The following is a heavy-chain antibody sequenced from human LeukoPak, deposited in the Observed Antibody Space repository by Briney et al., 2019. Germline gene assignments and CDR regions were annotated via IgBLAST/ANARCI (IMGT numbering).Heavy chain of an antibody. CDR3: ARGTYNWNNGDYHNYGIDV. V-gene: IGHV4-31*03. CDR2: IYYSGST. D-gene: IGHD1/OR15-1a*01. CDR1: GGSISSGGYY. J-gene: IGHJ6*02. Sequence: PSETLSLTCTVSGGSISSGGYYWTWIRQHPGKGLEWIGYIYYSGSTYYNPSLKSRVTISVDTSKNQLSLEINSVTAADTAVYYCARGTYNWNNGDYHNYGIDVWGQGTTVTVAS.